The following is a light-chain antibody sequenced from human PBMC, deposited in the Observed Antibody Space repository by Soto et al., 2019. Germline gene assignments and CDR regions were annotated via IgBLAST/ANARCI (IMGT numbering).Light chain of an antibody. CDR1: QSIGSY. V-gene: IGKV3-11*01. J-gene: IGKJ1*01. CDR3: QQRNNWPPWT. Sequence: EIVLTQSPATLSLSPGERATLSCRASQSIGSYLAWYQQKPGQAPRLLIYDAYNRATGIPASFSGSGSGTDFTLTISSLEPEDFAVYYCQQRNNWPPWTFGQGTKVEPK. CDR2: DAY.